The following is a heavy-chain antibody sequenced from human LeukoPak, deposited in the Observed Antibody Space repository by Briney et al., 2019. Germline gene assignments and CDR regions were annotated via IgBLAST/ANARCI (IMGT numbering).Heavy chain of an antibody. Sequence: SQTLSLTCNVSGGSISSGSYYWSWIRQPAGKGLEWIGRIYTSGSTNYNPSLKSRVTISVDTSKNQFPLKLSSVTAADTAVYYYARGRQNYDFWSGYSSFDYWGQGTLVTVSS. CDR3: ARGRQNYDFWSGYSSFDY. J-gene: IGHJ4*02. D-gene: IGHD3-3*01. V-gene: IGHV4-61*02. CDR1: GGSISSGSYY. CDR2: IYTSGST.